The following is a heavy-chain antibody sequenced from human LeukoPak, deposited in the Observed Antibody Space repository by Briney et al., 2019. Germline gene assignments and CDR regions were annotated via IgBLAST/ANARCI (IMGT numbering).Heavy chain of an antibody. Sequence: ASVKVSCKVSGYTLTELSMHWVRQAPGKGLEWMGGFDPEDGETIYAQKFQGRVTMTEDTSTDTAYMELSSLRSEDTAVYYCARDPPAYTPPYSSSPPAPFDYWGQGTLVTVSS. CDR1: GYTLTELS. J-gene: IGHJ4*02. CDR2: FDPEDGET. V-gene: IGHV1-24*01. D-gene: IGHD6-6*01. CDR3: ARDPPAYTPPYSSSPPAPFDY.